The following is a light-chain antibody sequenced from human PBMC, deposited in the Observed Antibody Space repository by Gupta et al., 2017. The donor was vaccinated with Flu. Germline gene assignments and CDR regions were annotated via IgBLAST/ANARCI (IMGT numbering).Light chain of an antibody. CDR3: CSYAGSYV. J-gene: IGLJ1*01. Sequence: QSALTQPASVSGSPGQSITISCTGTSSDVGIYNLVPWYQQHPGKAPKLMIYEGSKRPSGVSNRFSGSKSGNTASLTISGLQAEDEADYYCCSYAGSYVFGTGTKVTVL. CDR2: EGS. V-gene: IGLV2-23*01. CDR1: SSDVGIYNL.